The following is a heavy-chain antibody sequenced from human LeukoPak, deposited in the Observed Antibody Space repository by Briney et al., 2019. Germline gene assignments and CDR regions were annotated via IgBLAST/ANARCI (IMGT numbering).Heavy chain of an antibody. Sequence: GGSLRLSCAASGFTFSSYWMHWVRQAPGKGLVWVSRINTDGSSTSYADSVKGRFTISRDNAKNTLYLQMNSLRAEDTAVYYCARGPMGYDFWSGPDYWGQGTLVTVSS. J-gene: IGHJ4*02. CDR1: GFTFSSYW. D-gene: IGHD3-3*01. CDR2: INTDGSST. V-gene: IGHV3-74*01. CDR3: ARGPMGYDFWSGPDY.